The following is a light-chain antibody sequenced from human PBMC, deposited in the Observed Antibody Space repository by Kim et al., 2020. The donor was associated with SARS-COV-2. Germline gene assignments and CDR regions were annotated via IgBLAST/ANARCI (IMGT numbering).Light chain of an antibody. CDR3: QQYTGSPIT. J-gene: IGKJ5*01. CDR1: QGVRSGS. Sequence: SRGEGADLPCGASQGVRSGSFAWSQQKPGQGPRLLICDASSRATGIPGRWSDSGSGRDFTLTIGRLEPEGFAVYYCQQYTGSPITFGQGTRLEIK. CDR2: DAS. V-gene: IGKV3-20*01.